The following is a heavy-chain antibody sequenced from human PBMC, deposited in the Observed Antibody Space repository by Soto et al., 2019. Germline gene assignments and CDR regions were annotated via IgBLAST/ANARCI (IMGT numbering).Heavy chain of an antibody. V-gene: IGHV4-39*01. CDR1: GGAISRSGYY. J-gene: IGHJ5*02. CDR3: SRRAPEGFGP. Sequence: SETLCLTCTVSGGAISRSGYYWGWVRQFQGKGLEWIGSMYYRVNTYYNPSLKSRIPMSVDTSKNQLSLNLSSVTAAYTAVYYCSRRAPEGFGPWGQGTLVTV. CDR2: MYYRVNT.